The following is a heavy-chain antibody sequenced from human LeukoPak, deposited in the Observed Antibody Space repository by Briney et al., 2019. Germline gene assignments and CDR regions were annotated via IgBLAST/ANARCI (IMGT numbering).Heavy chain of an antibody. CDR2: INPHSGGT. V-gene: IGHV1-2*02. D-gene: IGHD3-10*01. CDR3: ARVYGDHYGSGVTDY. J-gene: IGHJ4*02. CDR1: GYTFTAHY. Sequence: ASVKVSCKASGYTFTAHYIHWVRQAPGQGLAWMGWINPHSGGTNYAQKFQGRVTMTRDTSISVVYMELSSLRSDDTAVYYCARVYGDHYGSGVTDYWGQGTLVTVSS.